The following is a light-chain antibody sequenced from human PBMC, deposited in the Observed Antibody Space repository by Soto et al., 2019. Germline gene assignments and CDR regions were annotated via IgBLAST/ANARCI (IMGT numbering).Light chain of an antibody. Sequence: QSALTQPASVSGSPGQSITISCTGTSSDVGKYDLVSWYQQHPGKAPKLIIYEVNERPSGVSNRFSGSKSGNTASLTISGLQAEDEADYYCCSYAGSATYVFGTGTKPPS. CDR3: CSYAGSATYV. CDR2: EVN. V-gene: IGLV2-23*02. J-gene: IGLJ1*01. CDR1: SSDVGKYDL.